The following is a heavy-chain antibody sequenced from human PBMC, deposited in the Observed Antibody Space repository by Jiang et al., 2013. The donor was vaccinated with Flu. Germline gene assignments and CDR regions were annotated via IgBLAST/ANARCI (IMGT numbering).Heavy chain of an antibody. J-gene: IGHJ6*02. CDR2: IRYDGSNK. Sequence: SGGGVVQPGGSLRLSCAASGFTFSSYGMHWVRQAPGKGLEWVAFIRYDGSNKYYADSVKGRFTISRDNSKNTLYLQMNSLRAEDTAVYYCAKDQLKVTTYYYYGMDVWGQGTTVTVSS. CDR1: GFTFSSYG. CDR3: AKDQLKVTTYYYYGMDV. V-gene: IGHV3-30*02. D-gene: IGHD4-17*01.